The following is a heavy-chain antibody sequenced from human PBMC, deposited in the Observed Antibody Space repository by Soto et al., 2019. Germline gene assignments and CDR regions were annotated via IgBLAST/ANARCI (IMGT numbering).Heavy chain of an antibody. J-gene: IGHJ6*02. D-gene: IGHD1-7*01. CDR1: GASIRSYY. CDR2: IYYSGST. CDR3: ARDSWNSYYYYYGMDV. V-gene: IGHV4-59*01. Sequence: PSETLSLTCTVSGASIRSYYWSWIRQPPGKGLEWIGYIYYSGSTNYNPSLKSRVTISLDTSNSEVSLKLSSVTAADTAVYYCARDSWNSYYYYYGMDVWGQGTTVTVSS.